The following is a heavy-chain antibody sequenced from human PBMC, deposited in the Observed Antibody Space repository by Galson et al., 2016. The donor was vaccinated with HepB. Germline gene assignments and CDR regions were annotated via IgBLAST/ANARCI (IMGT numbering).Heavy chain of an antibody. CDR2: IYPGDSDT. D-gene: IGHD3-3*01. CDR1: GYSFTNYW. CDR3: ARLMLTIFGVGVAFDY. Sequence: QSGAEVKKPGESLKISCKGSGYSFTNYWIGWVRQMPGKGPEWMGSIYPGDSDTRYSPSFQGLVNISVDKSISTAYLQWSSLKASDTALYYCARLMLTIFGVGVAFDYWGQGTLVTVSS. V-gene: IGHV5-51*01. J-gene: IGHJ4*02.